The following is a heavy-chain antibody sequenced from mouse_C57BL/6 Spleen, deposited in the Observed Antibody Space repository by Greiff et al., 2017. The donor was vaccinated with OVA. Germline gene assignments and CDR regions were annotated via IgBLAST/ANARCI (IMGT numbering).Heavy chain of an antibody. Sequence: ESGPGMVKPSQSLSLTCTVTGYSITSGYDWHWIRHFPGNKLEWMGYISYSGSTNYNPSLKSRISITHDTSKNHFFLKLNSVTTEDTATYYCAREITTVPYWYFDVWGTGTTVTVSS. D-gene: IGHD1-1*01. J-gene: IGHJ1*03. CDR1: GYSITSGYD. V-gene: IGHV3-1*01. CDR2: ISYSGST. CDR3: AREITTVPYWYFDV.